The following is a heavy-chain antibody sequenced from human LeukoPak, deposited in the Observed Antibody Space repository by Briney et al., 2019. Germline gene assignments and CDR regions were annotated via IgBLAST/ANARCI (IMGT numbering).Heavy chain of an antibody. D-gene: IGHD6-6*01. CDR1: GFTFSNYY. CDR2: INLNSGAT. CDR3: ARDRSSKPSIAEN. J-gene: IGHJ4*02. V-gene: IGHV1-2*02. Sequence: ASVKVSCKASGFTFSNYYLHWVRQAPGQGLEWLGWINLNSGATNYAQKLQGRVTMTRDTSISTAYMEVRSLRSDDTAVYYCARDRSSKPSIAENWGQGTLVTVSS.